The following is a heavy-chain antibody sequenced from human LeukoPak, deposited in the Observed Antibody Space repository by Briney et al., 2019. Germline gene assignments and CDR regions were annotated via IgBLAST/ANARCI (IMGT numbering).Heavy chain of an antibody. V-gene: IGHV3-9*01. Sequence: GGSLRLSCTASESTFDHAMHWVRQTPGKGLEWVSGIGWNSARTGYADSVRGRFTISRDNAKNSLYLQMNSLRAEDTALNYCAKDIHWAAAAHAFDIWGQGTMVTVSS. CDR1: ESTFDHA. D-gene: IGHD6-13*01. CDR2: IGWNSART. CDR3: AKDIHWAAAAHAFDI. J-gene: IGHJ3*02.